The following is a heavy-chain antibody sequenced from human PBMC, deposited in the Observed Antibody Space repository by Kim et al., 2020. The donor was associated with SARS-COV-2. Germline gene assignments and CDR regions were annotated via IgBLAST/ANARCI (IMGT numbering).Heavy chain of an antibody. J-gene: IGHJ6*02. Sequence: RFTISRDNAKNSLYRQMNSLRAEDTAVYYCARGYDILTGHYRRYYYGMDVWGQGTTVTVSS. D-gene: IGHD3-9*01. V-gene: IGHV3-11*06. CDR3: ARGYDILTGHYRRYYYGMDV.